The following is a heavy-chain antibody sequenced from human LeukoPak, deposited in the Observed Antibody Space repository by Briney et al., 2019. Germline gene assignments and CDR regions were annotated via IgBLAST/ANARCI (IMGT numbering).Heavy chain of an antibody. V-gene: IGHV4-59*08. D-gene: IGHD2-21*02. CDR2: IYYSGST. CDR1: GGSFSTYY. CDR3: ARPSGGDWIYFDY. J-gene: IGHJ4*02. Sequence: PSETLSLTCTVSGGSFSTYYWTWIRQPPGKGLEWIGYIYYSGSTNYNPSLKTRVTISVDTSKNQFSLKLNSVTAADTAVYYCARPSGGDWIYFDYWGQGTLVTVSS.